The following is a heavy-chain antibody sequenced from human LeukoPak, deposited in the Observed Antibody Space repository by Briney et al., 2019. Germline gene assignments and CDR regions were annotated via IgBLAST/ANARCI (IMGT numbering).Heavy chain of an antibody. V-gene: IGHV4-39*01. CDR1: GISLNSNDYY. D-gene: IGHD4-23*01. Sequence: KASETLSLTCTVSGISLNSNDYYWGWIRQPPGKGLEWIGSIYYSGSTYYNPSLKSRVTISVDTSRNQFSLKLSSVTAADTAVYYCARHDGGNHFDYWGQGTLVTVSS. CDR2: IYYSGST. J-gene: IGHJ4*02. CDR3: ARHDGGNHFDY.